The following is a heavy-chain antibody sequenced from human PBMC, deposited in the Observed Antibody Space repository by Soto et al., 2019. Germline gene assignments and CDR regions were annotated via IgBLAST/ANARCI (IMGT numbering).Heavy chain of an antibody. J-gene: IGHJ4*02. V-gene: IGHV1-8*01. D-gene: IGHD3-22*01. CDR2: MNPNSGNT. CDR1: GYTFTSYD. Sequence: ASVKVSCKASGYTFTSYDINWVRQATGQGLEWMGWMNPNSGNTGYAQKFQGRVTMTRNTSISTAYMELSSLRSEDTAVYYCARLVTPYYYDSSGYYLDYWGQGTLDTVSS. CDR3: ARLVTPYYYDSSGYYLDY.